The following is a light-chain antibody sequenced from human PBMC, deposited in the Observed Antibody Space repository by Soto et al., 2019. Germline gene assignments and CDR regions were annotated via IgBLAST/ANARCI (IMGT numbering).Light chain of an antibody. Sequence: QSALTQPRSVSGSPGQSVTISCTGTRSDVGGYNYVSWYQQHPGKAPKVMVYDVSKRPSGVPDRFSGSKSGNTASLTISGLQAEDEADYYCQVWDGTTDHVVFGGGTKLTVL. V-gene: IGLV2-11*01. CDR2: DVS. CDR1: RSDVGGYNY. CDR3: QVWDGTTDHVV. J-gene: IGLJ2*01.